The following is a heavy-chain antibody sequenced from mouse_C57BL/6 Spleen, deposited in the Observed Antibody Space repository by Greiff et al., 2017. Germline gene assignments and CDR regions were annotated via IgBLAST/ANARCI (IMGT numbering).Heavy chain of an antibody. V-gene: IGHV1-69*01. CDR3: ARSREYYAMDY. Sequence: QVQLQQPGAELVMPGASVKLSCKASGYTFTSYWMHWVKQRPGQGLEWIGEIDPSDSYTNYNQKFKGKSTLTVDKSSSTAYMQLSSLTSEDSAVXYCARSREYYAMDYWGQGTSVTVSS. CDR1: GYTFTSYW. CDR2: IDPSDSYT. J-gene: IGHJ4*01.